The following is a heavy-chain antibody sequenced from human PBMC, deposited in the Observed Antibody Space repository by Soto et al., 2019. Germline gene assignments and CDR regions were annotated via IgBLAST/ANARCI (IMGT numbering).Heavy chain of an antibody. V-gene: IGHV1-69*10. CDR1: GGTFSSYA. Sequence: SVKVSCKASGGTFSSYAIIWVRQAPGQGLEWMGETIPIFGIANYAQKFQGRVTITADKSTSTAYMELSSLRSEDTAVYYCARDPGYSSSWNEYWGQGTLVTVS. CDR3: ARDPGYSSSWNEY. D-gene: IGHD6-13*01. CDR2: TIPIFGIA. J-gene: IGHJ4*02.